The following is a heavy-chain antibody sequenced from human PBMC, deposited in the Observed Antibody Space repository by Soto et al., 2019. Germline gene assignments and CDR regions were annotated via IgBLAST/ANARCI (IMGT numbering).Heavy chain of an antibody. D-gene: IGHD3-3*01. Sequence: EVQLLESGGGLVQPGGSLRLSCAASGFTFRTYAMNWVRQAPGKGLEWLSGISGSGDTTYYADSVKDRFTISRDNSENRLYVQMNSLRAEDTTVYYCVKDLWICPDACRSGDYWGQGTLVTVSS. CDR3: VKDLWICPDACRSGDY. J-gene: IGHJ4*02. V-gene: IGHV3-23*01. CDR2: ISGSGDTT. CDR1: GFTFRTYA.